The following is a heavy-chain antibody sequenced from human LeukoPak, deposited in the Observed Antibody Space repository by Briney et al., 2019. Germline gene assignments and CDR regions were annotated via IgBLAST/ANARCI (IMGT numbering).Heavy chain of an antibody. CDR3: ARAVKQWLVPKYYFDY. V-gene: IGHV4-39*07. CDR2: IYYSGST. CDR1: GGSISSSSYY. D-gene: IGHD6-19*01. J-gene: IGHJ4*02. Sequence: PSETLSLTCTVSGGSISSSSYYWGWIRQPPGKGLEWIGSIYYSGSTYYNPSLKSRVTISVDTSKNQFSLKLSSVTAADTAVYYCARAVKQWLVPKYYFDYWGQGTLVTVSS.